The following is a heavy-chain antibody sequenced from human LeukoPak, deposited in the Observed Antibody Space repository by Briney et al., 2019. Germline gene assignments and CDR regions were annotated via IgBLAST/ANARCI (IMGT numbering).Heavy chain of an antibody. CDR1: GFTFSSYA. CDR3: ARVPIAVAGRSYFDY. D-gene: IGHD6-19*01. Sequence: PGGSLRLSCAASGFTFSSYAMHWVRQAPGEGLEWVAVISYDGSNKYYADSVKGRFTISRDNSKNTLYLQMSSLRAEDTAVYYCARVPIAVAGRSYFDYWGQGTLVTVSS. CDR2: ISYDGSNK. J-gene: IGHJ4*02. V-gene: IGHV3-30-3*01.